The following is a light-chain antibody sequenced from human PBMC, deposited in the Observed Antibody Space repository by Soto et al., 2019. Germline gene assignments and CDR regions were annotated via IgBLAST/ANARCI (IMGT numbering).Light chain of an antibody. CDR1: QSVSSSY. Sequence: EIVLTQSPGTLSLSPGERATLSCRASQSVSSSYLAWYQQKPGQAPRLLIYGASSRATGIPDRFSGSGSGTDLTLTISRLEPEDFAVYYCQQYGSSPPYTFGQGNKLEIK. V-gene: IGKV3-20*01. CDR3: QQYGSSPPYT. CDR2: GAS. J-gene: IGKJ2*01.